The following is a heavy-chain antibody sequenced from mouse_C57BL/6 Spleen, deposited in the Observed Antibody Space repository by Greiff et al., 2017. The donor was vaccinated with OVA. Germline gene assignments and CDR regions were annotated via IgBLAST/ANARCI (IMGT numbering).Heavy chain of an antibody. J-gene: IGHJ3*01. CDR3: ASFITTVPWFAY. D-gene: IGHD1-1*01. V-gene: IGHV5-6*01. CDR1: GFTFSSYG. CDR2: ISSGGSYT. Sequence: EVHLVESGGDLVKPGGSLKLSCAASGFTFSSYGMSWVRQTPDKRLEWVATISSGGSYTYYPDSVKGRFTIARDNAKNTLYLQMSSLKSEDTAMYYCASFITTVPWFAYWGQGTLVTVSA.